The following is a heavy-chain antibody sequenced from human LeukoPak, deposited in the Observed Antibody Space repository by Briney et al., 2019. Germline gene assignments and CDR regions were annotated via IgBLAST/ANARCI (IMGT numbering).Heavy chain of an antibody. Sequence: PGRSLRLSCAASRFSFRSYDMHWVRQAPGKGLEWLAVSSYDGSNTYYADSVKGRFTISRDNSKNTLYLQMNSLRAEDTAVYYCAKSHLRTYYYDSSGYGDYWGQGTLVTVSS. V-gene: IGHV3-30*18. D-gene: IGHD3-22*01. CDR1: RFSFRSYD. CDR2: SSYDGSNT. J-gene: IGHJ4*02. CDR3: AKSHLRTYYYDSSGYGDY.